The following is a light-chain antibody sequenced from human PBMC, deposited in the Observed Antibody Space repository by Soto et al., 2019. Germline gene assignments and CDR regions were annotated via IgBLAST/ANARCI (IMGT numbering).Light chain of an antibody. CDR3: SSFTSSSNPYV. J-gene: IGLJ1*01. Sequence: QSVLTQPASVSGSPGQSITISCTGTSSDVGGFNYVSWYQQHPGKVPKLMIYDVSNRPSGVSNRFSGSKSGNTASLTISGLLAEDESDYYCSSFTSSSNPYVFGTGTKVPVL. V-gene: IGLV2-14*03. CDR1: SSDVGGFNY. CDR2: DVS.